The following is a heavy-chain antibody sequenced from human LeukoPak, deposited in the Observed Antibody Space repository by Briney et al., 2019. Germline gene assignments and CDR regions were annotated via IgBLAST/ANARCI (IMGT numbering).Heavy chain of an antibody. CDR2: ISSSSSYT. CDR1: GFTFSDYY. D-gene: IGHD3-9*01. CDR3: ARSTYDILTGYSDWFDP. J-gene: IGHJ5*02. Sequence: GGSLRLSCAASGFTFSDYYMSWIRQAPGKGLEWVSYISSSSSYTNYADSVKGRFTISRDNAKNSLYLQMNILRAEDTAVYYCARSTYDILTGYSDWFDPWGQGTLVTVSS. V-gene: IGHV3-11*06.